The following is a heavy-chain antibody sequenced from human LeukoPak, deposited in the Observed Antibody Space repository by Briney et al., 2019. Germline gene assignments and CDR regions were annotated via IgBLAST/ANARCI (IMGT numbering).Heavy chain of an antibody. V-gene: IGHV4-59*12. CDR3: ASTTALGLRGMD. CDR2: IYYSGST. CDR1: GGSISSYY. J-gene: IGHJ4*02. Sequence: PSETLSLTCTVSGGSISSYYWSWIRQPPGKGLEWIGNIYYSGSTKYNPSLKSRVTISVDRSKNQFSLKLSSVTAADTAVYYCASTTALGLRGMDWGQGTLVTVSS. D-gene: IGHD5-12*01.